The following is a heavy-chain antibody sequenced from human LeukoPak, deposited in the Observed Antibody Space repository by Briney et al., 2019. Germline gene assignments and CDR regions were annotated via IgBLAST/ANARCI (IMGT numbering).Heavy chain of an antibody. J-gene: IGHJ4*01. CDR2: MSYSGHT. CDR3: ARDRDVDDFDS. CDR1: GDSIGRINYF. D-gene: IGHD2-15*01. V-gene: IGHV4-39*07. Sequence: LETLSLTCTISGDSIGRINYFWGWIRQAPGKGLEWIVSMSYSGHTYYNPSLKSRVTTSIDTSKNQLSLNLKSVTAADTAVYYCARDRDVDDFDSWGHGTLVTVSS.